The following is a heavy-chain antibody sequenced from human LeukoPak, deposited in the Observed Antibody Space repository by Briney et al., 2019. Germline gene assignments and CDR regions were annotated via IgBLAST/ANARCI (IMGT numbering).Heavy chain of an antibody. CDR3: ARDSGNYGQLDAFDI. Sequence: PGGSLRPSCAASGFTFSSYSMNWVRQAPGKGLEWVSSISSSSSYIYYADSVKGRFTISRDNAKNSLYLQMNSLRAEDTAVYYCARDSGNYGQLDAFDIWGQGTMVTVSS. CDR2: ISSSSSYI. D-gene: IGHD3-10*01. CDR1: GFTFSSYS. V-gene: IGHV3-21*01. J-gene: IGHJ3*02.